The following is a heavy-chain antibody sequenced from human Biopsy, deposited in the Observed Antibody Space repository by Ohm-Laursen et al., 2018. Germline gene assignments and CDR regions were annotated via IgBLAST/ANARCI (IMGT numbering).Heavy chain of an antibody. Sequence: TLSLTCAVSGYSISSDYRWGWIRQAPGKTLEWLGNIFRDGNTHYNPSLRSRLIISIDTSKNQFSLMMTSVSGADTAVYFCARVGSGWAPFDKWGPGTLVTVSS. V-gene: IGHV4-38-2*01. CDR1: GYSISSDYR. CDR3: ARVGSGWAPFDK. CDR2: IFRDGNT. J-gene: IGHJ4*02. D-gene: IGHD6-19*01.